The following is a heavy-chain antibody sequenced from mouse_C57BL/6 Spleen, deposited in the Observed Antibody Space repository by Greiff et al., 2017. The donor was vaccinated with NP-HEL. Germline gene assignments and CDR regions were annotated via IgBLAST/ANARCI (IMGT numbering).Heavy chain of an antibody. D-gene: IGHD4-1*01. CDR1: GYTFTNYW. CDR2: INPSASNT. J-gene: IGHJ1*03. Sequence: VQLQQPGAELVMPGASVKLSCKASGYTFTNYWMPWVKQRPGQGLEWIGEINPSASNTNYTQKFKGQSTLTVDKSSSTAYMQISSLTSEDSAVYYCARPWAGYFDVWGTGTTVTVSS. V-gene: IGHV1-69*01. CDR3: ARPWAGYFDV.